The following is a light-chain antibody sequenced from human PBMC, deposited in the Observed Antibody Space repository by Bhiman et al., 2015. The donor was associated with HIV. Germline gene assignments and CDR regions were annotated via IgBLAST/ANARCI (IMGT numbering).Light chain of an antibody. V-gene: IGLV1-51*01. CDR2: DND. J-gene: IGLJ1*01. CDR1: TSNIGSNY. CDR3: GTWDNSLSTGGV. Sequence: QSVLTQPPSVSAPPGQKVTISCSGTTSNIGSNYVAWYQQLPGTAPKLLIYDNDKRPSGIPDRFSGSKSGTSATLGITGLQTGDEADYYCGTWDNSLSTGGVFGTGTKVTVL.